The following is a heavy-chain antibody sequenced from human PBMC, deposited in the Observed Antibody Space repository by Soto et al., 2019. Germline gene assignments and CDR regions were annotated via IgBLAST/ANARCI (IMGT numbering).Heavy chain of an antibody. J-gene: IGHJ6*02. CDR1: GYTFTSYG. Sequence: QVQLVQSGAEVKKPGASVKVSCKASGYTFTSYGISWVRQAPGQGLEWMGWISAYNGNTNYAQKLQGRVTMTTYTSTSKAYMELRSVRSDDTAGYYCAREGTDIVVVPAAIMDYYYGMDVWGQGTTVTVSS. CDR2: ISAYNGNT. V-gene: IGHV1-18*04. CDR3: AREGTDIVVVPAAIMDYYYGMDV. D-gene: IGHD2-2*01.